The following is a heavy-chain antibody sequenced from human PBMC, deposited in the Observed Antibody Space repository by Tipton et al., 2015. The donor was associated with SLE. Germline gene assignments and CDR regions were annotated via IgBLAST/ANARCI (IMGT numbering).Heavy chain of an antibody. CDR3: VRERKYVVRFRELVAPDL. J-gene: IGHJ3*01. D-gene: IGHD1-26*01. V-gene: IGHV4-61*09. CDR2: INHTGGT. CDR1: GDSSSSGNYY. Sequence: TLSLTCTVSGDSSSSGNYYWSWIRQPAGKGLEWIGEINHTGGTNYNPSLESRVTMSVDTSKNQFSLKLSSVTAADTAMYYCVRERKYVVRFRELVAPDLWGQGTAITVSS.